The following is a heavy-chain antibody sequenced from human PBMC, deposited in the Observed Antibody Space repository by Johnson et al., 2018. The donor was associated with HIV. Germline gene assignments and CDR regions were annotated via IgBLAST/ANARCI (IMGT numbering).Heavy chain of an antibody. J-gene: IGHJ3*02. CDR2: IYTGGST. Sequence: EVQLVESGGGLVQSGGSLSLSCGASGFSVSNNYMNWVRQAPGKGLEWVSVIYTGGSTYYADSVRGRFTISRDNSKNTLYLQMRSLRVEDTAIYYCAKDLQLWAPSSAFDIWGQGTMVTVSS. CDR3: AKDLQLWAPSSAFDI. CDR1: GFSVSNNY. D-gene: IGHD5-18*01. V-gene: IGHV3-66*01.